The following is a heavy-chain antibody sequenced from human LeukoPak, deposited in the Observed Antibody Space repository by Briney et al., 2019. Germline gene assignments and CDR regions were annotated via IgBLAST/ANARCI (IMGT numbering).Heavy chain of an antibody. V-gene: IGHV1-46*03. J-gene: IGHJ3*02. Sequence: ASVKVSCKATGYTVTSYGISWVRQAPGQGLEWMGIINPSGGSTSYAQKFQGRVTMTRDTSTSTVYMELSSLRSEDTAVYYCARQMGDAFDIWGQGTMVTVSS. CDR2: INPSGGST. CDR3: ARQMGDAFDI. CDR1: GYTVTSYG. D-gene: IGHD2-8*01.